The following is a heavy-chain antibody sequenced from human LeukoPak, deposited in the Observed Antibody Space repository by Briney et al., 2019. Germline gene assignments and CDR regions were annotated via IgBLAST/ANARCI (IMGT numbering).Heavy chain of an antibody. Sequence: PSETLSLTCAVYGGSFSGYYWSWIRQPPGKGLEWIGEINHSGSTNYNPSLKSRVTVSVDTSKNQFSLKLCSVTAADTAVYYCAREALYNWNDGGFWFDPWGQGTLVTVSS. CDR1: GGSFSGYY. CDR3: AREALYNWNDGGFWFDP. J-gene: IGHJ5*02. V-gene: IGHV4-34*01. CDR2: INHSGST. D-gene: IGHD1-20*01.